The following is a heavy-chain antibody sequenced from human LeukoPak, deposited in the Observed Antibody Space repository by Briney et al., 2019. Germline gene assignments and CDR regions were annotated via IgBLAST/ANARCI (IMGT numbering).Heavy chain of an antibody. J-gene: IGHJ4*02. CDR3: ARAGMTTVTDFDY. V-gene: IGHV4-61*02. CDR1: GGSISSGTYY. D-gene: IGHD4-17*01. Sequence: PSETLSLTCTVSGGSISSGTYYWSWIRQPAGKGLEWIGRIYTSGSTNYNPSLKSRVTISGDTSKSQVSLKLSSVTAADTAVYYCARAGMTTVTDFDYWGQGTLVTVSS. CDR2: IYTSGST.